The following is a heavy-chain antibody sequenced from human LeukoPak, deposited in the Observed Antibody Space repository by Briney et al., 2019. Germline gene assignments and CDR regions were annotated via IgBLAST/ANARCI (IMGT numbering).Heavy chain of an antibody. J-gene: IGHJ6*02. CDR3: ARESTPYYYYGMDV. CDR1: EFTFSSYA. CDR2: ISYDGSNK. V-gene: IGHV3-30-3*01. Sequence: GGSLRLSCVASEFTFSSYAMHWVRQAPGKGLEWVAVISYDGSNKYYADSVKGRFTISRDNSKNTLYLQMNSLRAEDTAVYYCARESTPYYYYGMDVWGQGTTVTVSS.